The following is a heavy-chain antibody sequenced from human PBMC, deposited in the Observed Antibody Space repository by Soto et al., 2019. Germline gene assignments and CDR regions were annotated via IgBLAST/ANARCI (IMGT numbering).Heavy chain of an antibody. D-gene: IGHD1-26*01. J-gene: IGHJ4*02. V-gene: IGHV3-33*01. CDR3: ARDWTVGATVLDY. CDR1: GFTFSSYG. Sequence: QVQLVESGGGVVQPGRSLRLSCAASGFTFSSYGMHWVRQAPGKGLEWVAVIWYDGSNKYYADSVKGRFTISRDNSKNTLYLQMSSLRAEDTAVYYCARDWTVGATVLDYWGQGTLVTVSS. CDR2: IWYDGSNK.